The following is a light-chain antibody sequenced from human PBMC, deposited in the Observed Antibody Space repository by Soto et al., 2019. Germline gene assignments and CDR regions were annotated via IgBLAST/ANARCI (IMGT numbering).Light chain of an antibody. CDR1: SSKIGAGYD. V-gene: IGLV1-40*01. J-gene: IGLJ2*01. CDR3: QSYDSGLSGSV. Sequence: QSVLTQPPSVSGAPRQRVTLSCTGSSSKIGAGYDAHWYQQLPGTAPKLLIYGNNTRPSGIPDRFSSSKSGTSASLAITGLQAEDEADYYCQSYDSGLSGSVFGGGTKLTVL. CDR2: GNN.